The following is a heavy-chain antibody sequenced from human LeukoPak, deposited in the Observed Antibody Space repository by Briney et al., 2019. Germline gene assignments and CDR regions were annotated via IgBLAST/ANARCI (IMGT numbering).Heavy chain of an antibody. CDR2: IHYTGRA. CDR1: GGSISSTTYY. Sequence: SETLSLTCSVLGGSISSTTYYWVWIRQPPGKGLECIASIHYTGRAYYNPSLKSRATISADTSKNHFSLHLRTVTAADTAVYYCARHFDNGDYKKTFDIWGQGTMVTVSS. CDR3: ARHFDNGDYKKTFDI. J-gene: IGHJ3*02. V-gene: IGHV4-39*01. D-gene: IGHD4-17*01.